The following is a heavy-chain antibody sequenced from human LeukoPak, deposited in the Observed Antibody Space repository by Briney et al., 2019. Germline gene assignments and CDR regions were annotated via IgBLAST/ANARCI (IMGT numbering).Heavy chain of an antibody. V-gene: IGHV1-2*02. Sequence: ASVKVSCKASGYTFTGYYMHWVRQAPGQGLEWMGWINPNSGGTNYAQKFQGRVTMTRDTSISTAYMELSRLRSDDTAVYYCARDRGYSNYAYMDVWGKGTTVTVSS. D-gene: IGHD4-11*01. CDR3: ARDRGYSNYAYMDV. CDR2: INPNSGGT. CDR1: GYTFTGYY. J-gene: IGHJ6*03.